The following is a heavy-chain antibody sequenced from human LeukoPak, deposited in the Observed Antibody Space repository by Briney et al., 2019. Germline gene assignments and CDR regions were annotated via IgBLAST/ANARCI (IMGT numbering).Heavy chain of an antibody. D-gene: IGHD5-18*01. CDR3: ARVRSGYSYGRADAFDI. J-gene: IGHJ3*02. Sequence: SETLSLTCAVYGGSFSGYYWSWIRQPPGKGLEWIGEINHSGSTNCNPSLKSRVTISVDTSKNQFSLKLSSVTAADTAVYYCARVRSGYSYGRADAFDIWGQGTMVTVSS. CDR2: INHSGST. V-gene: IGHV4-34*01. CDR1: GGSFSGYY.